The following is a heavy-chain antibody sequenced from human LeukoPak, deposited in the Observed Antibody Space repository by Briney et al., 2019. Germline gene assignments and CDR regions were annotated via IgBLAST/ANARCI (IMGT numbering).Heavy chain of an antibody. D-gene: IGHD6-19*01. CDR1: GGSISSSSYY. Sequence: PSETLSLTCTVSGGSISSSSYYWGWIRQPPGKGLEWIGSIYYSGSTYYNPSLKSRVTISVDTSKNQFSLKLSSVTAADTAVYYCARDCRGHSSGWYDYWGQGTLVTVSS. CDR3: ARDCRGHSSGWYDY. CDR2: IYYSGST. V-gene: IGHV4-39*07. J-gene: IGHJ4*02.